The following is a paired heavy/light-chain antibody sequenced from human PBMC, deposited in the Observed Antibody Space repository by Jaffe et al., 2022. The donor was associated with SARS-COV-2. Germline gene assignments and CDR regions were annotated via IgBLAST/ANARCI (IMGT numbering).Heavy chain of an antibody. Sequence: QEQLVESGGGVVQPGRSLRLSCTASEFTFSNYAIHWVRQAPGKGLEWVAVMSNDGSETYFADSVKGRFTISRDSSKNTFYLQMNSLRTDDTAMYYCARDKDLSAKTSWHYWFFDLWGRGTLLTVSS. V-gene: IGHV3-30*04. CDR1: EFTFSNYA. D-gene: IGHD3-16*02. J-gene: IGHJ2*01. CDR3: ARDKDLSAKTSWHYWFFDL. CDR2: MSNDGSET.
Light chain of an antibody. V-gene: IGKV4-1*01. J-gene: IGKJ4*01. CDR1: QSVLYSFNNKNY. CDR2: WAS. CDR3: QQYYSTLVT. Sequence: DIVMTQSPDSLAVSLGERATINCKSSQSVLYSFNNKNYLAWYQQKPGQPPKLLIYWASTRESGVPDRFSGSGSGTDFTLTISSLHAEDVAVYYCQQYYSTLVTFGGGTKVEIK.